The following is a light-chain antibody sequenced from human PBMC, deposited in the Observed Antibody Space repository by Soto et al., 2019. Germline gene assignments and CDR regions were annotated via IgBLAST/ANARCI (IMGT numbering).Light chain of an antibody. J-gene: IGLJ2*01. CDR3: AAWDDSLNAGV. CDR1: SSNIGSNT. CDR2: TNN. V-gene: IGLV1-44*01. Sequence: QAVVTQPPSASGTPGQRVAISCSGSSSNIGSNTVNWYRHLPGTAPKLLIYTNNQRPSGVPDRFSGSKSGTSASLAINGLQSEDEADYYCAAWDDSLNAGVFGGGTKVTVL.